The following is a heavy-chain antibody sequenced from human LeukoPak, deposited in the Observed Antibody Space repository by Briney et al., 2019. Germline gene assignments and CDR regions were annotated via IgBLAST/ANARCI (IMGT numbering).Heavy chain of an antibody. J-gene: IGHJ4*02. CDR3: ARDFCDGYNLDY. D-gene: IGHD5-24*01. CDR2: IWYDGSNK. V-gene: IGHV3-33*01. Sequence: GGSLRLSCAASGFTFSSFGMHWVRQAPGKGLEWVAVIWYDGSNKYYADSVKGRFTISRDNSKNTLYLQMNSLRAEDTAVYYCARDFCDGYNLDYWGQGTLVTVSS. CDR1: GFTFSSFG.